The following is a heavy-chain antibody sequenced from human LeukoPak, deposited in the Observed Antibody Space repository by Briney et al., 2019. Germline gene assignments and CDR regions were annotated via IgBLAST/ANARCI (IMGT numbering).Heavy chain of an antibody. J-gene: IGHJ4*02. V-gene: IGHV4-39*02. CDR2: IYYSGNT. CDR3: ARDYSGAGTVGATSGY. D-gene: IGHD1-26*01. Sequence: SETLSLTCTVSGGSISSSSYYWDWIRQPPGEGLGWIGSIYYSGNTYYNPSLKSRVTISVDTSKNQFSLKLSSVTAADTAVYYCARDYSGAGTVGATSGYWGQGTLVTISS. CDR1: GGSISSSSYY.